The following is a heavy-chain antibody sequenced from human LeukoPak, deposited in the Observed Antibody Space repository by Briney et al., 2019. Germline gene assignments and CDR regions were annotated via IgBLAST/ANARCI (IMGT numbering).Heavy chain of an antibody. CDR1: GGSISRSNW. D-gene: IGHD2-2*01. Sequence: SETLSLTCAVSGGSISRSNWWSWVRQPPGKGLEWIGEIYHSGSTNYNPSLKSRVTISVDKSKNQFSLKLSSVTAADTAVYYCARGYCSSTSCYRGGNWFDPWGQGTLVTVSS. CDR3: ARGYCSSTSCYRGGNWFDP. CDR2: IYHSGST. J-gene: IGHJ5*02. V-gene: IGHV4-4*02.